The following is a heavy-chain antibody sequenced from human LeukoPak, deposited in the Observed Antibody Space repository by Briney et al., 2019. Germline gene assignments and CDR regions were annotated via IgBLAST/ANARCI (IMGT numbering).Heavy chain of an antibody. CDR3: ARERGDYYDSSGSLYGMDV. CDR2: IYSGGST. D-gene: IGHD3-22*01. CDR1: GFTVSSNY. J-gene: IGHJ6*02. V-gene: IGHV3-66*01. Sequence: GGSLRLSCAASGFTVSSNYTSWVRQAPGKGLEWVSVIYSGGSTYYADSVKGRFTISRDNSKNTLYLQMNSLRAEDTAVYYCARERGDYYDSSGSLYGMDVWGQGTTVTVSS.